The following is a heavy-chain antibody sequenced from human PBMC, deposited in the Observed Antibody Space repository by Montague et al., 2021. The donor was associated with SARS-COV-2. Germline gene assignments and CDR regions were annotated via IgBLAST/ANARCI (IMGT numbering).Heavy chain of an antibody. V-gene: IGHV4-59*12. CDR3: ARVDSGCPGEY. Sequence: SETLSLTCTVSGGSLNNYFWSWIRQPPGKGLEWVGYISDSGSTKYNPSLQSRVTISVDTARNQFSLKLLSVTAADTAVYYCARVDSGCPGEYWGQGILVSVSS. J-gene: IGHJ4*02. D-gene: IGHD3-22*01. CDR2: ISDSGST. CDR1: GGSLNNYF.